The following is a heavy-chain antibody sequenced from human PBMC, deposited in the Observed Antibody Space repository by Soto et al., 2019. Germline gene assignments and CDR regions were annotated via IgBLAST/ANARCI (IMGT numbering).Heavy chain of an antibody. CDR2: IWYDGSNK. CDR3: ARDPYCSSSTCKTYIMDV. D-gene: IGHD2-2*01. V-gene: IGHV3-33*01. Sequence: GGSLRLSCAASGFTFSSYGMHWVRQAPGKGLAWVAVIWYDGSNKYYADSVKGRFTISRDNSKNTLYLQMNSLRAEDTAVYYCARDPYCSSSTCKTYIMDVWGQGTTVTVAS. J-gene: IGHJ6*02. CDR1: GFTFSSYG.